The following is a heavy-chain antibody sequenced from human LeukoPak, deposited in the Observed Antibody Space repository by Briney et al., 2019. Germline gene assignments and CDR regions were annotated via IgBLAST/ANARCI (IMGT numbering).Heavy chain of an antibody. CDR1: GFTFSRYW. V-gene: IGHV3-7*01. CDR3: AKDENYCSSPVCYDVFDI. Sequence: PGRSLRLFCAASGFTFSRYWMACVRQASGKGLEWVANIRKEGSVINYLDSVKGRFTISRDSTKQSLYLQMNGLRAEDTAMYYCAKDENYCSSPVCYDVFDIWGQGTMVTVSS. CDR2: IRKEGSVI. J-gene: IGHJ3*02. D-gene: IGHD2-2*01.